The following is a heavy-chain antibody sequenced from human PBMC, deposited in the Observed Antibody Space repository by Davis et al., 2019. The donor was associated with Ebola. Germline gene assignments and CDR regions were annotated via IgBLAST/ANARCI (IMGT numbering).Heavy chain of an antibody. Sequence: PGGSLRLSCAASGFSFSNYGMHWVRQAPSKGLEWVAVMSYDGSEKYYADSVEGRFTISRDNSKNTLYLQMNNLRAEDTALYYCAREAYGGYYFDSWGQGTLVTVSS. CDR3: AREAYGGYYFDS. J-gene: IGHJ4*02. CDR2: MSYDGSEK. CDR1: GFSFSNYG. D-gene: IGHD4-23*01. V-gene: IGHV3-30*19.